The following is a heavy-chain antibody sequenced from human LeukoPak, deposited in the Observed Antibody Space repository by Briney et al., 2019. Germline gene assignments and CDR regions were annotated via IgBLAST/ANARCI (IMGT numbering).Heavy chain of an antibody. CDR1: GGSFSGYY. Sequence: SETLSLTCAVYGGSFSGYYWSWIRQPPGKGLEWIGEINHSGSTNYNPSLKSRVTISVDTSKNQFSLKLSSVTAADTAVYYCGRRVPATAHNWFDPWGQGTLVTVSS. V-gene: IGHV4-34*01. CDR3: GRRVPATAHNWFDP. D-gene: IGHD2-2*01. J-gene: IGHJ5*02. CDR2: INHSGST.